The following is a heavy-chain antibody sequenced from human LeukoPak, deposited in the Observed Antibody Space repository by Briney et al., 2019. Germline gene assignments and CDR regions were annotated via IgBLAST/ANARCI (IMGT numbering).Heavy chain of an antibody. CDR2: IKQDGSEK. CDR3: AKDVSWNWFDP. V-gene: IGHV3-7*04. J-gene: IGHJ5*02. CDR1: GFTFSSYW. Sequence: PGGSLRLSCAASGFTFSSYWMSWVRQAPGKGLEWVANIKQDGSEKYYVDSVKGRFTISRDNAKNSLYLQMKSLRAEDTAVYYCAKDVSWNWFDPWGQGTLVTVSS.